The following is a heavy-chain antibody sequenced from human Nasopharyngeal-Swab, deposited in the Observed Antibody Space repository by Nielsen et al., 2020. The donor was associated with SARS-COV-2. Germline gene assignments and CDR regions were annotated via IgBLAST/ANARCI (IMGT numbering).Heavy chain of an antibody. Sequence: GGSLRLSCAASGFTFSSYSMNWVRQAPGKGLEWVSTIHSDGNTYYADSVRGRFSSSRDNSRNTVSLQMSSLRVEDTAVYYCASRGPATDPSTRDLPYSRRTFDLWGRGTLVTVSS. CDR2: IHSDGNT. CDR1: GFTFSSYS. J-gene: IGHJ2*01. CDR3: ASRGPATDPSTRDLPYSRRTFDL. D-gene: IGHD3-22*01. V-gene: IGHV3-53*01.